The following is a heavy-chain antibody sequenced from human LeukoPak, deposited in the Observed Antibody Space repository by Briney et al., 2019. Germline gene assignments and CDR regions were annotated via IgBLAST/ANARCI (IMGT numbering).Heavy chain of an antibody. CDR1: GFTFDDYG. CDR3: AKEYDSSGYFDY. CDR2: ISGSGGST. V-gene: IGHV3-23*01. J-gene: IGHJ4*02. Sequence: GGSLRLSCAASGFTFDDYGMSWVRQAPGKGLEWVSAISGSGGSTYYADSVKGRFTISRDNSKNTLYLQMNSLRADDTAVYYCAKEYDSSGYFDYWGQGTLVTVSS. D-gene: IGHD3-22*01.